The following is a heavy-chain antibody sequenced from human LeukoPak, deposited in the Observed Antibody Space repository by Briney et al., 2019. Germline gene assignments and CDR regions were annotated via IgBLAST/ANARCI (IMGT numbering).Heavy chain of an antibody. CDR3: ARDRDGFGELLPYYYYYGMDV. CDR2: ISSSSSTI. J-gene: IGHJ6*02. CDR1: GFTFSKNA. Sequence: PGGSLRLSCAASGFTFSKNAMNWVRQAPGKGLEWVSYISSSSSTIYYADSVKGRFTISRDNAKNPLYLQMNSLRAEDTAVYYCARDRDGFGELLPYYYYYGMDVWGQGTTVTVSS. D-gene: IGHD3-10*01. V-gene: IGHV3-48*01.